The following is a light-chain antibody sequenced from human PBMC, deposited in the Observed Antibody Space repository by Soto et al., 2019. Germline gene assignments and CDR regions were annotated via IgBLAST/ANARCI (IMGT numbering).Light chain of an antibody. CDR3: CSYAGSSTFYV. J-gene: IGLJ1*01. V-gene: IGLV2-23*02. Sequence: QSALTQPASVSGSPGQSITISCTGTSSDVGSYNLVSWYQQHPGKAPKLMIYEVSKRPSGVSHRFSGSKSGNTASLTISGLQAEDEADYYCCSYAGSSTFYVFGTGTKLTVL. CDR1: SSDVGSYNL. CDR2: EVS.